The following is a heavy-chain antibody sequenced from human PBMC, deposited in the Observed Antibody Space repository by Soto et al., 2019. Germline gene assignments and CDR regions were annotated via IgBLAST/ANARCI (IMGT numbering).Heavy chain of an antibody. D-gene: IGHD3-22*01. CDR2: ISAYNGNT. J-gene: IGHJ4*02. V-gene: IGHV1-18*01. Sequence: VKVSCKASGYTFTSYGISWVRQAPGQGLEWMGWISAYNGNTNYAQKLQGRVTMTTDTSTSTAYMELRSLRSDDTAVYYCARDLSRYYYDSSGYYQQRGFFDYWGQGTLVTVSS. CDR1: GYTFTSYG. CDR3: ARDLSRYYYDSSGYYQQRGFFDY.